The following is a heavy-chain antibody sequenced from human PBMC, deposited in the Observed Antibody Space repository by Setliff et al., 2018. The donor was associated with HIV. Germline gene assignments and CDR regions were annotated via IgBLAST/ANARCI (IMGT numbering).Heavy chain of an antibody. CDR1: GFTFRNYG. D-gene: IGHD5-12*01. J-gene: IGHJ4*02. V-gene: IGHV3-30*18. CDR2: TSYDGTYR. Sequence: PGGSLRLSCTASGFTFRNYGMNWVRQAPGKGLKWVAITSYDGTYRHYADSVRGRFTISRDNSRNTVYLDMNSLTAEDTAVYYCAKDSEFFPVPDRSGYMDYWGQGTPVTVSS. CDR3: AKDSEFFPVPDRSGYMDY.